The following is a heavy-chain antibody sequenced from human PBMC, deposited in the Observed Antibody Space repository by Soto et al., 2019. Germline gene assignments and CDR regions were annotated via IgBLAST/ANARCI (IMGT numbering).Heavy chain of an antibody. J-gene: IGHJ5*02. CDR3: ARDRGYYYPFDP. V-gene: IGHV6-1*01. Sequence: SQTLSLTCAISGDSVSSNSAAWNWIRQSPSRGLEWLGRTYYRLEWYSEYAVSVKSRIIINPDTSKNQFSLQLNSVTPDDTAVYYCARDRGYYYPFDPWGQGTLVTVSS. CDR2: TYYRLEWYS. CDR1: GDSVSSNSAA. D-gene: IGHD3-22*01.